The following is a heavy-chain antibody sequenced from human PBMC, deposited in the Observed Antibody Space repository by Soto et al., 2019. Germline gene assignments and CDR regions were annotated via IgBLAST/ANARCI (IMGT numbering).Heavy chain of an antibody. V-gene: IGHV3-53*01. CDR3: ARGDDTSGFWSGYYPPFFDY. Sequence: GGSLRLSCAASGFTVSSNYMSWVRQAPGKGLEWVSVIYSGGSTYYADSVKGRFTISRDNSKNTLYLQMNSLRAEDTAVYYCARGDDTSGFWSGYYPPFFDYWGQGTLVTVSS. J-gene: IGHJ4*02. CDR2: IYSGGST. CDR1: GFTVSSNY. D-gene: IGHD3-3*01.